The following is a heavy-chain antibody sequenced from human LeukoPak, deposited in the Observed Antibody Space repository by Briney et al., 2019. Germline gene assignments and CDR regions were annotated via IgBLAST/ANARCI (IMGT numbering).Heavy chain of an antibody. CDR2: IKQDGSEK. Sequence: GGTLRLSCTASGFTFSSYWMSWVRQAPGKGLEWVPNIKQDGSEKYYMDSVKGRFTTSRDNAKNSLYLQMNSLRAEDTAVYYCARQKYYDSSAYYYFDYWGQGTLVTVSS. D-gene: IGHD3-22*01. V-gene: IGHV3-7*01. J-gene: IGHJ4*02. CDR1: GFTFSSYW. CDR3: ARQKYYDSSAYYYFDY.